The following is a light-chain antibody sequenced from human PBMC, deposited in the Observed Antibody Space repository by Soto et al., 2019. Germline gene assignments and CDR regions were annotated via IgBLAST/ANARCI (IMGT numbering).Light chain of an antibody. CDR3: QQSESYRYT. CDR2: DVS. J-gene: IGKJ2*01. Sequence: DIQMTQSPSTLSASVGDRVSITCRASQRIGSRLAWYQQKPGKAPKVLMYDVSFLESGGPSRFSGSGSGTEFSLTITRVQPDDFATYYCQQSESYRYTFGQGTKLEI. CDR1: QRIGSR. V-gene: IGKV1-5*01.